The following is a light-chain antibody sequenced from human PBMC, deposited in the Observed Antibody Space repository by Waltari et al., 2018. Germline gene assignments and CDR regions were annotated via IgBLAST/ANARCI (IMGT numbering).Light chain of an antibody. CDR3: TSYAGSHNWV. V-gene: IGLV2-8*01. CDR2: EVN. CDR1: SSAVGGYNY. J-gene: IGLJ2*01. Sequence: QSALTQPPSASGSPGQSVTIPRTGTSSAVGGYNYVSWYQHHPGKAPKLMISEVNKRPSGVPDRFSGSKSGNTASLTVSGLQADDEADYYCTSYAGSHNWVFGGGTKLTVL.